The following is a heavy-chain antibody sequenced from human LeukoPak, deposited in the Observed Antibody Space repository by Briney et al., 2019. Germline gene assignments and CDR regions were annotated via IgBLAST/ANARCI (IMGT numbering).Heavy chain of an antibody. J-gene: IGHJ4*02. Sequence: GGSLRLSCAASGFSLTSNYWMSWVRQAPGKGLEWVANINLDGSEKNYVDSVKGRFTISRDNAKNSLYLQMNSLRAEDTAVYYCARRGVGATLDYWGQGTLVTVSS. CDR3: ARRGVGATLDY. V-gene: IGHV3-7*01. CDR1: GFSLTSNYW. CDR2: INLDGSEK. D-gene: IGHD1-26*01.